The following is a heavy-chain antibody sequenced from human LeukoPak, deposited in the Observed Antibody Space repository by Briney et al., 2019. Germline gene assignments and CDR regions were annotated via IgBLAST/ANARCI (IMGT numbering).Heavy chain of an antibody. CDR2: IYSGGST. V-gene: IGHV3-66*01. CDR3: ARDKYYDFWSGLD. Sequence: PGGSLRLPCAASGFTVSSNYMSWVRQAPGKGLEWVSVIYSGGSTNYADSVKGRFTISRDNSKNTLYLQMNSLRAEDTAVYYCARDKYYDFWSGLDWGQGTLVTVSS. J-gene: IGHJ4*02. CDR1: GFTVSSNY. D-gene: IGHD3-3*01.